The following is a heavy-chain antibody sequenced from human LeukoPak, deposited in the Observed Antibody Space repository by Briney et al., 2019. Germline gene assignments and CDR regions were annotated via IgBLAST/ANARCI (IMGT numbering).Heavy chain of an antibody. Sequence: PSETLSLTCAVYGGSFSGYYWSWIRQPPGKGLEWIGEINHSGSTNYNPSLKSRVTISVDTSKNQFSLKLSSVTAADTAVYYCARSPFYLDLIVDYWGQGTLVTVSS. J-gene: IGHJ4*02. CDR3: ARSPFYLDLIVDY. CDR1: GGSFSGYY. V-gene: IGHV4-34*01. CDR2: INHSGST. D-gene: IGHD2/OR15-2a*01.